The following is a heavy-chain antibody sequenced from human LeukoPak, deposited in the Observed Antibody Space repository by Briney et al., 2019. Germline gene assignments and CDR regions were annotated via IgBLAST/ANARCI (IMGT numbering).Heavy chain of an antibody. D-gene: IGHD3-22*01. Sequence: GGSLRLSCAASGFTFSSYWMSWVRQAPGKGLEWVANIKQDGSEKYYVDSVKGRFTISRDNAKNSLYLQMNSLRTEDTALYYCAKDINYYDSSGPLVDWGQGTLVTVSS. CDR3: AKDINYYDSSGPLVD. V-gene: IGHV3-7*03. J-gene: IGHJ4*02. CDR2: IKQDGSEK. CDR1: GFTFSSYW.